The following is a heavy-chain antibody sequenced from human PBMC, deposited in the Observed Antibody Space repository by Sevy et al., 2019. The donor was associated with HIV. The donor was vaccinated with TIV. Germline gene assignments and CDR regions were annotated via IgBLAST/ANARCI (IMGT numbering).Heavy chain of an antibody. Sequence: GGSLRLSCAASESTFSDYSMNWVRQAPGKGLEWVSYISSSSITIYYADSVRGRFSISRDNAKKSLYLQMTNLRAEDTAVYYCARDLTRMFFWGQWTTVTVSS. D-gene: IGHD3-10*02. CDR3: ARDLTRMFF. CDR1: ESTFSDYS. J-gene: IGHJ6*02. V-gene: IGHV3-48*01. CDR2: ISSSSITI.